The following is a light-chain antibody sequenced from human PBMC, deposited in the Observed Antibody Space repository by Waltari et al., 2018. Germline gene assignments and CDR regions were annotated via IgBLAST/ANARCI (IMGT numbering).Light chain of an antibody. CDR1: TSNIGPNT. V-gene: IGLV1-44*01. J-gene: IGLJ3*02. CDR2: ANS. CDR3: ATWDDSLSGRV. Sequence: QSVLTQPPSTSATPGQTVIISCSGTTSNIGPNTVTWYQLLPRTAPKTVIFANSHRPSGVPDRFSASKSGTSASLVISGLQSEDEADYFCATWDDSLSGRVFGGGTKVTVL.